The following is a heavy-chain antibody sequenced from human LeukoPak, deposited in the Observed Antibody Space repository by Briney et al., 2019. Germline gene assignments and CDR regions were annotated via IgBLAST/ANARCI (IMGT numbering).Heavy chain of an antibody. Sequence: GGSLRLSCTASGFPFIECSMNWVRQAPGKGLEWISYIGIDSGNTKYADSVRGRFTISADKAKNSLYLQMNSLRVEDTAVYYCARDHNYAFDNWGQGTLVSVAS. D-gene: IGHD1-1*01. CDR2: IGIDSGNT. CDR1: GFPFIECS. CDR3: ARDHNYAFDN. J-gene: IGHJ4*02. V-gene: IGHV3-48*01.